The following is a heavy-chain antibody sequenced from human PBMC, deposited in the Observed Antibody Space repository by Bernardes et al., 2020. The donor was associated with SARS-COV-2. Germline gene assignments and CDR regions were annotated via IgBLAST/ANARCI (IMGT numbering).Heavy chain of an antibody. Sequence: SETLSLTCAVYGGSFSGYYWSWIRQPPGKGLEWIGEINHSGNTNYNPSLKSRVTISVDTSKNQFSLKLSSVTAADTAVYYCARGPIYYYGSGRRYDYWGQGTLVTVSS. V-gene: IGHV4-34*01. CDR2: INHSGNT. CDR1: GGSFSGYY. J-gene: IGHJ4*02. D-gene: IGHD3-10*01. CDR3: ARGPIYYYGSGRRYDY.